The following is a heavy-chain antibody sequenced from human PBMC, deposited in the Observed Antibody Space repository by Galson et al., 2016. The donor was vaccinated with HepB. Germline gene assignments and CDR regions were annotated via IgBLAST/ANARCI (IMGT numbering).Heavy chain of an antibody. Sequence: QSGAEVKKPGESLKISCKGSGYNFTSYWIGWVRQMPGKGLEWMGIIYPGDSDARYSPSFQGQVTISADKSISTAYLQWSSLKASDTALYYCARLGRDYYGSGSYMDYDYYGMDVWGQGTTVTVSS. D-gene: IGHD3-10*01. V-gene: IGHV5-51*01. CDR2: IYPGDSDA. CDR3: ARLGRDYYGSGSYMDYDYYGMDV. CDR1: GYNFTSYW. J-gene: IGHJ6*02.